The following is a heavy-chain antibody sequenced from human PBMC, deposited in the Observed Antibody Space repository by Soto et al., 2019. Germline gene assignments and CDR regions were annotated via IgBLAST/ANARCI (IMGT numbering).Heavy chain of an antibody. Sequence: GASVKVSCKASGVTFTSSAVQWLRQARGQRLEWIGWIVVGSGNTNYARKFQERVTITRDMSTSTAYMELSSLRSEDTAVYYCAAADYSNPMFYYGIDVWGQGTTVTVSS. V-gene: IGHV1-58*01. D-gene: IGHD4-4*01. CDR1: GVTFTSSA. CDR3: AAADYSNPMFYYGIDV. CDR2: IVVGSGNT. J-gene: IGHJ6*02.